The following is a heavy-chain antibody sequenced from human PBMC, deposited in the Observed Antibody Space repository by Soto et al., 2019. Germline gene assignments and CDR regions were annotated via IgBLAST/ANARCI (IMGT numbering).Heavy chain of an antibody. D-gene: IGHD1-26*01. CDR2: ISGSGGNT. Sequence: EVQLLESGGGLVQPGGSLRLSCAASGFTFSSYAMNWVRQAPGKGLEWVSGISGSGGNTYYADSVKGRFTISRDNSKNTLYLQMYSLRAGDMAVYYCAKGGGRGGSFNTRVAYWGPGTLVTVSS. CDR3: AKGGGRGGSFNTRVAY. J-gene: IGHJ4*02. CDR1: GFTFSSYA. V-gene: IGHV3-23*01.